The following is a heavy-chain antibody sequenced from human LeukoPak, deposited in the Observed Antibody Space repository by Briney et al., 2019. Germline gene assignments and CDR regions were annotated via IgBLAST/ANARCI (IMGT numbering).Heavy chain of an antibody. J-gene: IGHJ4*02. CDR3: ARGAYDSSGYSPD. Sequence: ASVKVSCKASGYTFTGYYMHWVRQAPGQGLEWMGWINPNSGGTNYAQKFQGWVTMTRDTSISTAYMELSSLRSEDTAVYYCARGAYDSSGYSPDWGQGTLVTVSS. CDR1: GYTFTGYY. D-gene: IGHD3-22*01. CDR2: INPNSGGT. V-gene: IGHV1-2*04.